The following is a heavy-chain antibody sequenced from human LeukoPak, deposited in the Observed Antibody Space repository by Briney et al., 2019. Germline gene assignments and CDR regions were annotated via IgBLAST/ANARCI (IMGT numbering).Heavy chain of an antibody. CDR3: ARGSEDIVVVPAASAEYFQH. CDR2: IIPIFGTA. CDR1: GGTFSSFA. J-gene: IGHJ1*01. D-gene: IGHD2-2*01. V-gene: IGHV1-69*01. Sequence: SVKVSCKASGGTFSSFAISWVRQAPGQGLEWMGGIIPIFGTANYAQKFQGRVTITADESTSTAYMELSSLRSEDTAVYYCARGSEDIVVVPAASAEYFQHWGQGTLVTVSS.